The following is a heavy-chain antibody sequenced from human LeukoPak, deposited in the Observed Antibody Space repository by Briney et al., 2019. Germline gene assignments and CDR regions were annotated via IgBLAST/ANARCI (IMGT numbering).Heavy chain of an antibody. V-gene: IGHV4-38-2*01. CDR1: GYSINSGYY. CDR2: IYHSGST. CDR3: ARLKSSSWYNHD. D-gene: IGHD6-13*01. J-gene: IGHJ1*01. Sequence: SETLSLTCAVSGYSINSGYYWGWIWQPPGKGLEWIGSIYHSGSTYYNPSLKSRVTISVDTSKNQFSLKLSSVTAADTAVYYCARLKSSSWYNHDWGQGTLVTVSS.